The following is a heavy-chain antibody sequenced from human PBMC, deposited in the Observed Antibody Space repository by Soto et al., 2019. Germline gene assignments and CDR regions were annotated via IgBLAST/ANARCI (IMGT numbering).Heavy chain of an antibody. CDR1: GFSFSSYA. D-gene: IGHD3-3*01. Sequence: EVQVLETGGSLVQPGGSLRLSCAASGFSFSSYAMIWVRQAPGKGLEWVSVISGSSGSTFYADSVKGRFTISRDNSKNTLYLQMNSLRAEDTAVYHCAKVQEMAYETYYYYALDVWGRGTTVTVSS. CDR3: AKVQEMAYETYYYYALDV. V-gene: IGHV3-23*01. J-gene: IGHJ6*02. CDR2: ISGSSGST.